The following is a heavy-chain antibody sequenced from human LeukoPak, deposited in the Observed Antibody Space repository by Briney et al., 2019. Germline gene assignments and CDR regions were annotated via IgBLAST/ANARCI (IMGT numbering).Heavy chain of an antibody. V-gene: IGHV1-2*02. CDR1: GYTFTSYG. Sequence: GASVKVSCKASGYTFTSYGISWVRQAPGQGLEWMGWINPNSGGTNYAQKFQGRVTMTRDTSISTAYMELSRLRSDDTAVYYCARTMVRGVMGNWFAPWGQGTLVTVSS. J-gene: IGHJ5*02. CDR2: INPNSGGT. D-gene: IGHD3-10*01. CDR3: ARTMVRGVMGNWFAP.